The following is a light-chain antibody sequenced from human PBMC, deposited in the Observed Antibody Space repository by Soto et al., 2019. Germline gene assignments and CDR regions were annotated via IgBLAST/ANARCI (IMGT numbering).Light chain of an antibody. CDR3: QVWDSSSDHLV. CDR2: YDS. CDR1: NIGSKS. Sequence: SYELTQPPSVSVAPGKTARITCGGNNIGSKSVHWYQQKPGQAPVLVIYYDSDRPSGIPERFSGSNSGNTATLTISRVEAGDEADYCCQVWDSSSDHLVFGGGTKLTVL. V-gene: IGLV3-21*04. J-gene: IGLJ2*01.